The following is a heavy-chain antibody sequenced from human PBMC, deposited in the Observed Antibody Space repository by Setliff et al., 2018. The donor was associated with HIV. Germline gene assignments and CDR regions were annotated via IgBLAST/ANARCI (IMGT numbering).Heavy chain of an antibody. D-gene: IGHD3-3*01. CDR2: IYSSGTT. CDR1: GGSISSYY. CDR3: ARGVTIFGVVTRHNYYMDV. V-gene: IGHV4-59*01. Sequence: PSETLSLTCTVSGGSISSYYWTWIRQPPGKGLEWIAYIYSSGTTNYNPSLRSRVTISLDTSKNQSSLKLSSVTAADTAVYYCARGVTIFGVVTRHNYYMDVWGKGTTVTVSS. J-gene: IGHJ6*03.